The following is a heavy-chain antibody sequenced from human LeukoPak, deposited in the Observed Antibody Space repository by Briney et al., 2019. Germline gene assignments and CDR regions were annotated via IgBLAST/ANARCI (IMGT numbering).Heavy chain of an antibody. J-gene: IGHJ4*02. Sequence: SETLSLTCTVSGGSISSSSYYWGWIRQPPGKGLEWIGSIYYSGSTYYNPSLKSRVTISVDTSKNQFSLKLSSVTAADTAVYYCARQMAVGATGVFDYWGQGTLVTVSS. D-gene: IGHD1-26*01. CDR1: GGSISSSSYY. V-gene: IGHV4-39*01. CDR3: ARQMAVGATGVFDY. CDR2: IYYSGST.